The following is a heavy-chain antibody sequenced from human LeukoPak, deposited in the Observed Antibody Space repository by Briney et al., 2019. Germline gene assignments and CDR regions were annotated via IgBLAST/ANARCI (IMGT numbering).Heavy chain of an antibody. CDR1: GGTFSSYA. V-gene: IGHV1-69*05. Sequence: GSSVKVSCKASGGTFSSYAISWVRQAPGQGLEWMGGIIPIFGTANYAQKFQGRVTITTDESTSTAYMELSSLRSEDTAVYYCARSGYSYGDTTGFDPWGQGALVTVSS. CDR2: IIPIFGTA. D-gene: IGHD5-18*01. CDR3: ARSGYSYGDTTGFDP. J-gene: IGHJ5*02.